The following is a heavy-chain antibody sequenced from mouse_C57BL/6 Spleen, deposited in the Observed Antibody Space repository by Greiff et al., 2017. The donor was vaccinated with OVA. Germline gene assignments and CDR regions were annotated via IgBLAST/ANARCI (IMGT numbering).Heavy chain of an antibody. Sequence: VQLQQSGPELVKPGASVKISCKASGYTFTDYYMNWVKQSHGKSLEWIGDINPNNGGTSYNQKFKGKATLTVDKSSSTAYMELRSLTSEDSAVYYCARSGTTVSGNAMDYWGQGTSVTVSS. CDR2: INPNNGGT. CDR3: ARSGTTVSGNAMDY. D-gene: IGHD1-1*01. CDR1: GYTFTDYY. J-gene: IGHJ4*01. V-gene: IGHV1-26*01.